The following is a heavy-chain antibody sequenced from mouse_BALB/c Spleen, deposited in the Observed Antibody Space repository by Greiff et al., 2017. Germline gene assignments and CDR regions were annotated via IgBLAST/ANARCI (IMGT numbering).Heavy chain of an antibody. CDR1: GYTFTSYT. D-gene: IGHD2-3*01. CDR2: INPSSGYT. J-gene: IGHJ4*01. V-gene: IGHV1-4*01. Sequence: QVQLKQSGAELARPGASVKMSCKASGYTFTSYTMHWVKQRPGQGLEWIGYINPSSGYTNYNQKFKDKATLTADKSSSTAYMQLSSLTSEDSAVYYCARGGLYDGYYGYAMDYWGQGTSVTVSS. CDR3: ARGGLYDGYYGYAMDY.